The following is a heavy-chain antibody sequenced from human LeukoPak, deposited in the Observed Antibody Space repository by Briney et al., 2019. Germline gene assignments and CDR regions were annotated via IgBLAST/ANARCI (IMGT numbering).Heavy chain of an antibody. CDR3: ARSTPPIGRSTYYFDY. D-gene: IGHD1-1*01. V-gene: IGHV3-53*01. CDR2: IYRSGTT. Sequence: GGSLRLSCVASRFTVSSNYMSWVRQAPGKGLEWVSVIYRSGTTYYADSVKGRFTISRDNSKNTLYLQMNSLRAEDTAVYYCARSTPPIGRSTYYFDYWGQGTLVTVSS. CDR1: RFTVSSNY. J-gene: IGHJ4*02.